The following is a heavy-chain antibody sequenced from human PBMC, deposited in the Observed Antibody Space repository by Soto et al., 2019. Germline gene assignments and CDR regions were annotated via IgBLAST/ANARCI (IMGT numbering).Heavy chain of an antibody. CDR1: GGSINDFAYY. Sequence: ASETLSLTCTVSGGSINDFAYYWGWIRQPPGKGLEWIGTVYHNENTYYNPSLKSRVTISVDTAKNQFSLKVRSVTAADTAVYYCARHRFGGSGAFDIWGQGTMVTVSS. J-gene: IGHJ3*02. D-gene: IGHD3-10*01. V-gene: IGHV4-39*01. CDR2: VYHNENT. CDR3: ARHRFGGSGAFDI.